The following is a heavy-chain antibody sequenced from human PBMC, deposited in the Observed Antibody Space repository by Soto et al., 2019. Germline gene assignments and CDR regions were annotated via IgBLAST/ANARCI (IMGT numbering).Heavy chain of an antibody. CDR3: ARTVGAAYYFDF. Sequence: QVQLQESGPGLVKPSETLSLTCTVSGASMTKYYWSWIRQPAGKGLEWIGRIYTSGSTNYNPSLKSRVTMSIDTSNKHFSLSLKSVTAADTAVYYCARTVGAAYYFDFWGQGAMVTVSS. D-gene: IGHD1-26*01. CDR2: IYTSGST. CDR1: GASMTKYY. V-gene: IGHV4-4*07. J-gene: IGHJ4*02.